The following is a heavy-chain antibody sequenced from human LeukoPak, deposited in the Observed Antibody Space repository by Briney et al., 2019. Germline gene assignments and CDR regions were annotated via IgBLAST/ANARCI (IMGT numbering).Heavy chain of an antibody. CDR3: AKVTQQQDAFDI. D-gene: IGHD6-13*01. Sequence: GGSLRLSCAASGFTFSSYAVSWVRQAPGKGLEWVSAISGSGGSTYYADSVKGPFTISRDNSKNTLYLQMNSLRAEDTAVYYCAKVTQQQDAFDIWGQGTMVTVSS. V-gene: IGHV3-23*01. CDR2: ISGSGGST. J-gene: IGHJ3*02. CDR1: GFTFSSYA.